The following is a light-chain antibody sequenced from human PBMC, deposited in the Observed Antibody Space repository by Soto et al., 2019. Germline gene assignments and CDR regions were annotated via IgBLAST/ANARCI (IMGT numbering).Light chain of an antibody. J-gene: IGLJ1*01. V-gene: IGLV1-47*01. CDR2: SNN. CDR3: SSYTSSNTLV. CDR1: TSSIGSNY. Sequence: QSVLTQPPSASGTPGQRVTISCSGSTSSIGSNYVYWYQQLPGTAPKLLIYSNNQRPSGVPDRFSGSKSGTSASLAISGLRSEDEADYYCSSYTSSNTLVFGAGTKLTVL.